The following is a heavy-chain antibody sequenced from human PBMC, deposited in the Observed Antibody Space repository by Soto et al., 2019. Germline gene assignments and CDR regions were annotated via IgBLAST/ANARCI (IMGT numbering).Heavy chain of an antibody. Sequence: QMQLVQSGPEVKKPGTSVKVSCKASGFTFTSSAVQWVRQARVQRLEWIGWIVVGSGNTNYAQKFQERGTITRDMSTSTAYMELSSLRCEDTAVYYCAADRPTGSDAFDIWWQGTMVTVSS. CDR3: AADRPTGSDAFDI. CDR1: GFTFTSSA. D-gene: IGHD4-4*01. CDR2: IVVGSGNT. V-gene: IGHV1-58*01. J-gene: IGHJ3*02.